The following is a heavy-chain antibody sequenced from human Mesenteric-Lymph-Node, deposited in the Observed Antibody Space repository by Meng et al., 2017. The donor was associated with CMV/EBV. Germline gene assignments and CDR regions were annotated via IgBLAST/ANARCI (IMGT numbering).Heavy chain of an antibody. V-gene: IGHV1-2*02. J-gene: IGHJ4*02. CDR1: GYTFTSYF. CDR3: ARGDRWAGPFDY. D-gene: IGHD5-24*01. CDR2: INSNSGGT. Sequence: ASVKVSCKAFGYTFTSYFMHWVRQAPGQGVEWMGWINSNSGGTNYAQRCQGRVTMTRDTSIDTAYMELSRLRSDGTAVYFCARGDRWAGPFDYWGQGALVTVSS.